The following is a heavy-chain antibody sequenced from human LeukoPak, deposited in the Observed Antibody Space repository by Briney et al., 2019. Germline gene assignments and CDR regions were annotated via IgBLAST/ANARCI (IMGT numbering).Heavy chain of an antibody. V-gene: IGHV3-64*01. J-gene: IGHJ4*02. CDR1: GFTFSSYW. CDR3: ARSDGD. Sequence: GGSLRLSCAASGFTFSSYWMHWVRQAPGKGLEYVSAISSNEDTTYYANSVKGRFTISRDNSKNTLYLHMGSLRVEDMAVYYCARSDGDWGQGTLVTVSS. CDR2: ISSNEDTT. D-gene: IGHD5-24*01.